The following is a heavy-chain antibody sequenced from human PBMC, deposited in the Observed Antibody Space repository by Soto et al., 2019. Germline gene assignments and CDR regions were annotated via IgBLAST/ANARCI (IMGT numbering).Heavy chain of an antibody. V-gene: IGHV4-34*01. CDR1: GGSFSGYY. CDR3: ARGRDYYGSGSSRSFDY. D-gene: IGHD3-10*01. Sequence: QVQLQQWGAGLLKPSETLSLTCAVYGGSFSGYYWSWIRQPPGKGLEWIGEINHSGSTNYNPSLKSRVTISVDTSKTQFSLQLSSVTAADTAVYYCARGRDYYGSGSSRSFDYWGQGTLVTVSS. CDR2: INHSGST. J-gene: IGHJ4*02.